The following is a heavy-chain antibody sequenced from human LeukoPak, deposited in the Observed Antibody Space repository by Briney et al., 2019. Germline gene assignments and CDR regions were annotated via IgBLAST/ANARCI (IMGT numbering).Heavy chain of an antibody. D-gene: IGHD1-1*01. CDR3: ARVNINNWHSCDY. CDR2: IYHSGSP. J-gene: IGHJ4*02. Sequence: PSETLSLTCVVSGGSISSNNWWGWVRQPPGQGLEWIGEIYHSGSPNYNPSLKSRVTISVDKSRNHFSLNLSSVTAADTAVYYCARVNINNWHSCDYWGQGTLVTVSS. CDR1: GGSISSNNW. V-gene: IGHV4/OR15-8*01.